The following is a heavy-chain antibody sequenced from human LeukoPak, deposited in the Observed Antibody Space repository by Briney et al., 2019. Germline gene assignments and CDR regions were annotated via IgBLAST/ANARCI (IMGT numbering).Heavy chain of an antibody. V-gene: IGHV1-8*02. J-gene: IGHJ5*02. CDR2: MNPNSGNT. CDR3: ARGNPMGWGRWFDP. CDR1: GGTFSSYA. D-gene: IGHD3-16*01. Sequence: ASVKVSCKASGGTFSSYAISWVRQAIGQGLEWMGWMNPNSGNTGYTQKFQGRVTMTRNTSTSTAYMELRSLRSEDTAVYYCARGNPMGWGRWFDPWGQGTLVTVSS.